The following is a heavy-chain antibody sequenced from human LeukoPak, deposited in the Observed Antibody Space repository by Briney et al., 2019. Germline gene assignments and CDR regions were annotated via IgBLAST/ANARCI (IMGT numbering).Heavy chain of an antibody. CDR2: MNSDGSSI. V-gene: IGHV3-74*01. CDR3: ARGVGGRSGDY. J-gene: IGHJ4*02. D-gene: IGHD3-10*01. Sequence: GGSLRLSCAASGFTFSSYAMSWVRQAPGKGLVWVSRMNSDGSSISYADSVKGRFTISRDNAKNTLYLQMNSLRAEDTAVYYCARGVGGRSGDYWGQGTLVTVSS. CDR1: GFTFSSYA.